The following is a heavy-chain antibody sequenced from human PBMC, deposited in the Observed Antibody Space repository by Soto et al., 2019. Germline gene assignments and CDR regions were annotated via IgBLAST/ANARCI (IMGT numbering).Heavy chain of an antibody. CDR1: GFTFSSYA. J-gene: IGHJ5*02. Sequence: EVQLLESGGGLVQPGGSLRLSCAASGFTFSSYAMSWVRQAPGKGLERVSAISGSGGSTYYADSVKGRFTISRDNSKNTLYLQMNSLRAEDTAVYYCAKGNVVVVAATLSWFDPWGQGTLVTVSS. D-gene: IGHD2-15*01. CDR2: ISGSGGST. V-gene: IGHV3-23*01. CDR3: AKGNVVVVAATLSWFDP.